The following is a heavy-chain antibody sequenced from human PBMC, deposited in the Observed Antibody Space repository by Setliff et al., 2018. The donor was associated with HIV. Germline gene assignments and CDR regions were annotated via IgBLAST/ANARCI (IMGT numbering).Heavy chain of an antibody. J-gene: IGHJ4*02. CDR3: TRSVLQFFGVVVDFDF. CDR1: GDIPRHYG. D-gene: IGHD3-3*01. CDR2: INPKSGAT. V-gene: IGHV1-2*02. Sequence: ASVKVSCKASGDIPRHYGFNWVRQAPGQGLEWMGWINPKSGATNYTQNFQGRVTMSRDTSISTVYMELSSLTSDDTAVYYCTRSVLQFFGVVVDFDFWGQGTLVTVSS.